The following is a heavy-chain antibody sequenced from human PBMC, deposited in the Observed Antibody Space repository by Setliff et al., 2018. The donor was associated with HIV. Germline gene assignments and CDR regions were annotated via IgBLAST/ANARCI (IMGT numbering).Heavy chain of an antibody. V-gene: IGHV3-7*03. CDR1: GFTFSSYA. Sequence: GESLKISCAASGFTFSSYAITWVRQGPGKGLEWVANIKQDGSEKYYVDSVKGRFTISRDNGKNSLYLQMNSLRAEDTAVYYCASSGYNYGGYYMDVWGKGTTVTVSS. CDR3: ASSGYNYGGYYMDV. CDR2: IKQDGSEK. D-gene: IGHD5-18*01. J-gene: IGHJ6*03.